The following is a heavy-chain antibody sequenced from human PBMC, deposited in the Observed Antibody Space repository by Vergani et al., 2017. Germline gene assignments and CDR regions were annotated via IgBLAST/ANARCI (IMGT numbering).Heavy chain of an antibody. Sequence: QVQLVQSGAEVKKPGSSVKVSCKTSGGTFKSNTFSWVRQAPGQGLEWMGGIIPIFGTANYAQKFQGRVTITADESTSTAYMELSSLRSEDTAVYYCASSHRGIAAAGFDPWGQGTLVTVSS. CDR2: IIPIFGTA. D-gene: IGHD6-13*01. CDR3: ASSHRGIAAAGFDP. J-gene: IGHJ5*02. V-gene: IGHV1-69*01. CDR1: GGTFKSNT.